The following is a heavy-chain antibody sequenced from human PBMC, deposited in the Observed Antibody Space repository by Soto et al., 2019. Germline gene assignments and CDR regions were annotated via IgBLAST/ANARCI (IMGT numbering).Heavy chain of an antibody. CDR3: AMGGGVGVAGSAAFDM. J-gene: IGHJ3*02. Sequence: QLHLVQSGAVVKKPGASVTVSCSASGYPVTAYYMHWVRQAPGRGLEWMGGINPATGAAKYTQTFQGRAPMTRDTATLRVFMELRALRSADTVVFCSAMGGGVGVAGSAAFDMWGQGTLVTVSS. V-gene: IGHV1-2*05. D-gene: IGHD3-3*01. CDR2: INPATGAA. CDR1: GYPVTAYY.